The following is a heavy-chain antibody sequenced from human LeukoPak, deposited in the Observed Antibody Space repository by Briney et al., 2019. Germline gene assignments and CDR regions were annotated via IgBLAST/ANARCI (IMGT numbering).Heavy chain of an antibody. CDR1: GGSISSGGYY. J-gene: IGHJ4*02. Sequence: SETLSLTCTVSGGSISSGGYYWSWIRQHPGKGLEWIGYIYYSGSTYYNPSLKSRVTISVDTSKNQFSLKLSSVTAADAAVYYCARDLAAAGHFDYWGQGTLVTVSS. CDR3: ARDLAAAGHFDY. V-gene: IGHV4-31*03. CDR2: IYYSGST. D-gene: IGHD6-13*01.